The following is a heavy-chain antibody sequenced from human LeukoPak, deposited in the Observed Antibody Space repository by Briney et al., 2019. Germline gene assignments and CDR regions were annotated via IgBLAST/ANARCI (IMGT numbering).Heavy chain of an antibody. J-gene: IGHJ3*02. V-gene: IGHV1-69*04. D-gene: IGHD3-3*01. CDR3: ARDVTIFGVATHAFDI. Sequence: SVKVSCKASGGSFNNYAISWVRPAPGQGLEWMGRIIPIFGIANSAQKFQGRVTMTRDTSISTAYMELSRLRSDDTAVYYCARDVTIFGVATHAFDIWGQGTMVTVSS. CDR2: IIPIFGIA. CDR1: GGSFNNYA.